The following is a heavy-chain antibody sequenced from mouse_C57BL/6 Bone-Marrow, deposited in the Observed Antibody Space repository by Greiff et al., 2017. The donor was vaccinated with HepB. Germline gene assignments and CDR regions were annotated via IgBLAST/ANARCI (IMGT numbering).Heavy chain of an antibody. CDR3: ATYYGSPWFAY. Sequence: VQLVESGAELVRPGTSVKMSCKASGYTFTNYWIGWAKQRPGHGLEWIGDIYPGGGYTNYNEKFKGKATLTADKSSSTAYMQFSSLTSEDSAIYYCATYYGSPWFAYWGQGTLVTVSA. V-gene: IGHV1-63*01. CDR2: IYPGGGYT. D-gene: IGHD1-1*01. J-gene: IGHJ3*01. CDR1: GYTFTNYW.